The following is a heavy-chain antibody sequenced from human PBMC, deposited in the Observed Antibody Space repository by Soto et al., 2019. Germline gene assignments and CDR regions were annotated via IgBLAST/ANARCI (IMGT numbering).Heavy chain of an antibody. CDR3: ARGRYGDY. V-gene: IGHV1-18*01. CDR1: GYTFTSYG. CDR2: ISAHNGNA. Sequence: QVHLVQSGAEVKKPGASVKVSCKGSGYTFTSYGITWVRQAPGQGLEWMGWISAHNGNADYAQRLQGRVTVTRDTSTSTAYMELRSLRSDDTAVYYCARGRYGDYWGQGALVTVSS. J-gene: IGHJ4*02. D-gene: IGHD1-1*01.